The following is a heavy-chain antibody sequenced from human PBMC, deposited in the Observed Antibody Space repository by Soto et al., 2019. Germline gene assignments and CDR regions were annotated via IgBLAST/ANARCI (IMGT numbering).Heavy chain of an antibody. CDR2: INPNSGGT. CDR3: ARSLGYCSSTSCYNLVYWFDP. V-gene: IGHV1-2*02. Sequence: ASVKVSCKASGCTFTGYYMHWVRQAPGQGLEWMGWINPNSGGTNYAQKFQGRVTMTRDTSISTAYMELSRLRSDDTAVYYCARSLGYCSSTSCYNLVYWFDPWGQGTLVTVSS. D-gene: IGHD2-2*02. J-gene: IGHJ5*02. CDR1: GCTFTGYY.